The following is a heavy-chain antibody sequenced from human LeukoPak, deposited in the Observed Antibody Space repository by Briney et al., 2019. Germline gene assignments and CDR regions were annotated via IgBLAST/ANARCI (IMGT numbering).Heavy chain of an antibody. CDR2: INHSGST. J-gene: IGHJ3*02. D-gene: IGHD3-3*01. CDR1: GGSISSYY. Sequence: SETLSLTCTVSGGSISSYYWSWIRQPPGKGLEWIGEINHSGSTNYNPSLKSRVTISVDTSKNQFSLKLSSVTALDTAVYYCARPRSPSESRVAFDIWGQGTMVTVSS. CDR3: ARPRSPSESRVAFDI. V-gene: IGHV4-34*01.